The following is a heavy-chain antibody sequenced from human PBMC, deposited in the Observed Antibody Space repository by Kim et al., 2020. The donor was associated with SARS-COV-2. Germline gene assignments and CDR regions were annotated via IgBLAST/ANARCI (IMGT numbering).Heavy chain of an antibody. Sequence: GGSLRLSCVGSGFIFKSFAMHWVRQAPGKGLEWVAFISYDGTTKDFTDSVKGRFTISRDNSNNTLFLQMSSLRVDDTATYYCAYGYKSQAARWGQGTLVTVSS. J-gene: IGHJ4*02. D-gene: IGHD5-18*01. CDR2: ISYDGTTK. V-gene: IGHV3-30*03. CDR3: AYGYKSQAAR. CDR1: GFIFKSFA.